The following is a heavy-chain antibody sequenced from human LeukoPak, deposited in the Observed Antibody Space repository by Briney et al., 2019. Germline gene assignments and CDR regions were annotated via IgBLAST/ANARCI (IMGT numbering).Heavy chain of an antibody. D-gene: IGHD5-24*01. CDR1: EFTFSDYA. CDR2: ISGDASET. V-gene: IGHV3-30*04. Sequence: GGSLRLSCAASEFTFSDYAIHWLRHRPGKGLECLAVISGDASETYYASSVKGRFTISRDNSKNTLYLQMNSLRAEDTAVYFCARSRDGYKRFDSWGQGTLVTVSS. J-gene: IGHJ4*02. CDR3: ARSRDGYKRFDS.